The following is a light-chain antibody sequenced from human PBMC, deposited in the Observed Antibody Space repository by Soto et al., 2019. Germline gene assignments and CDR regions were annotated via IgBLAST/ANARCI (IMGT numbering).Light chain of an antibody. CDR2: QDY. Sequence: SSELTQPPSVSVSPGQTASITCSGAKLGDKYACWYQQKPGQSPVLVIYQDYKRPSGIPGRFSGSNSGNTATLTISGTQAMDEADYYCQAWDSSTYVFGTGTKLTVL. V-gene: IGLV3-1*01. CDR3: QAWDSSTYV. CDR1: KLGDKY. J-gene: IGLJ1*01.